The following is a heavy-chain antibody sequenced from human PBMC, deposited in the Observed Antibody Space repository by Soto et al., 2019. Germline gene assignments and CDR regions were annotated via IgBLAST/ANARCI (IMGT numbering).Heavy chain of an antibody. CDR2: IHYSGNI. Sequence: QVQLQESGPGLVKPSQTLSLTCTVSGGSISSDAYYWSWIRQLPGKGLEWIGYIHYSGNIYSNPSLKSRLFISVYTSKSHFSLRLMSVTAADTAVYYCARGPPGDWIDDWGQGTLVTVSS. V-gene: IGHV4-31*03. CDR3: ARGPPGDWIDD. CDR1: GGSISSDAYY. J-gene: IGHJ4*02. D-gene: IGHD2-21*01.